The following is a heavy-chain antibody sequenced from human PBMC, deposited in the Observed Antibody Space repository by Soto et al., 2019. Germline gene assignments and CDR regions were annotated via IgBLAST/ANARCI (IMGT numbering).Heavy chain of an antibody. CDR2: INPNSGGT. Sequence: ASVKVSCKASGYTFTGYYMHWVRQAPGQGLEWMGWINPNSGGTNYAQKFQGWVTMTRDTSISTAYMELSRLRSDDTAVYYCARDSIAAAAPGAFDIWGQGTMVTVSS. J-gene: IGHJ3*02. CDR3: ARDSIAAAAPGAFDI. D-gene: IGHD6-13*01. V-gene: IGHV1-2*04. CDR1: GYTFTGYY.